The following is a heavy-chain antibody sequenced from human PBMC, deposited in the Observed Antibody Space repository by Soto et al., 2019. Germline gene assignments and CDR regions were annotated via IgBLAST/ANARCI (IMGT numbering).Heavy chain of an antibody. CDR2: IWSDGGNK. CDR3: ARGVTTPDY. V-gene: IGHV3-33*01. CDR1: GFTFSNYG. D-gene: IGHD4-17*01. Sequence: GGSLRLSCAASGFTFSNYGMHWVRQAPGKGLEWVAVIWSDGGNKHFPNSVKGRFTISRDNSKNTLYLQMNSLTAEDTAVYYCARGVTTPDYWGQGTLVTVSS. J-gene: IGHJ4*02.